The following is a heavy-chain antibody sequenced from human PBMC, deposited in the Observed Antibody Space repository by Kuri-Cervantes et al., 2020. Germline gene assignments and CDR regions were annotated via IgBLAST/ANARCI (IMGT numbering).Heavy chain of an antibody. CDR2: IYHSGSA. J-gene: IGHJ5*02. D-gene: IGHD3-9*01. CDR3: ARADYDILTGYLNWFDP. V-gene: IGHV4-30-2*01. Sequence: LRLSCAVSGGSISSGGYSWSWIRQPPGKGLEWIGYIYHSGSAYYNPSLKSRVTVSVDRSKNQFSLKLSSVTASDTAVYYCARADYDILTGYLNWFDPWGQGTLVTVSS. CDR1: GGSISSGGYS.